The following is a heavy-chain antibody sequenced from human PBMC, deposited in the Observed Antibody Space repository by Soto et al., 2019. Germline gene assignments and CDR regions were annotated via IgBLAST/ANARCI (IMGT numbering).Heavy chain of an antibody. D-gene: IGHD3-10*01. V-gene: IGHV4-31*03. CDR2: IYYSGST. Sequence: QVQLQESGPGLVKPSQTLSLTCTVSGGSISSGCYYWSWIRQHPGKGLEWIGYIYYSGSTYYNPSLKSRVTISVDTSKNQFSLKLSSVTAADTAVYYCAGWGMVRGVIDYWGQGTLVTVSS. CDR1: GGSISSGCYY. CDR3: AGWGMVRGVIDY. J-gene: IGHJ4*02.